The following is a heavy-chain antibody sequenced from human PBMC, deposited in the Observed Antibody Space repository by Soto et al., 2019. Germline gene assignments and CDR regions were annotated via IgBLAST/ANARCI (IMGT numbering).Heavy chain of an antibody. Sequence: QVQLVESGGGVVQPGRSLRLSCAASGFTFSNYIMHWVRQAPGKGLEWVAIILHDGNNKYYADSVKGRFTISRDNSKNTMYLKMNSRRAEDTAIYYCARDDEGGSYCDLGYWGQGTLVTVSS. CDR3: ARDDEGGSYCDLGY. V-gene: IGHV3-30-3*01. D-gene: IGHD3-10*01. J-gene: IGHJ4*02. CDR2: ILHDGNNK. CDR1: GFTFSNYI.